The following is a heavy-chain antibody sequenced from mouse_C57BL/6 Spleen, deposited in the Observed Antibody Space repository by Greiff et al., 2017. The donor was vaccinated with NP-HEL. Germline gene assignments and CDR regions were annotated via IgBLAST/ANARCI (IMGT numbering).Heavy chain of an antibody. CDR1: GYSITSGYY. J-gene: IGHJ4*01. CDR3: ANGNRYAMDY. Sequence: EVQLQQSGPGLVKPSQSLSLTCSVTGYSITSGYYWNWIRQFPGNKLEWMGYISYDGSNNYNPSLKNRISITRDTSKNQFFLKLNSVTTEDTATYYCANGNRYAMDYWGQGTSVTVSS. D-gene: IGHD2-1*01. V-gene: IGHV3-6*01. CDR2: ISYDGSN.